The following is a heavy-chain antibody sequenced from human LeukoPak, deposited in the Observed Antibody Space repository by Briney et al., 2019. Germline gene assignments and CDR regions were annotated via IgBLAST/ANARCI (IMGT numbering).Heavy chain of an antibody. D-gene: IGHD6-13*01. CDR2: IKQDGSEI. CDR1: GFSLSGYW. CDR3: ARDSYSSPSDFDY. Sequence: GGSLRLSCEASGFSLSGYWMSWVRQTPGKGLEWVANIKQDGSEIWYVDSVKGRFTISRDNSKNTLYLQMNSLRAEDTAVYYCARDSYSSPSDFDYWGQGTLVTVSS. V-gene: IGHV3-7*01. J-gene: IGHJ4*02.